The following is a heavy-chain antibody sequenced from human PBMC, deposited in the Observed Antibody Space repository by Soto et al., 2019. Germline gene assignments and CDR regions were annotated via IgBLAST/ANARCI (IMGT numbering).Heavy chain of an antibody. Sequence: EVQVLESGGGLVQPGGSLRLSCAASGFTFTDYAMNWVRQAPGQGLEWVSTISGSGANTYYADSVRGRFTISRDNSKNTLSLQMSSLRAEDTAVYYCAKDGNHSNGWMAAFESWGQGTVVTVS. J-gene: IGHJ3*02. V-gene: IGHV3-23*01. D-gene: IGHD6-19*01. CDR3: AKDGNHSNGWMAAFES. CDR2: ISGSGANT. CDR1: GFTFTDYA.